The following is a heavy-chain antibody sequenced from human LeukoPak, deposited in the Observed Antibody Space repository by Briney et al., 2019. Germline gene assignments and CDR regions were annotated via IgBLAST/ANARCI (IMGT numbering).Heavy chain of an antibody. CDR3: ARDLDSYYDYVWGSYRTPYYYYYMDV. D-gene: IGHD3-16*02. V-gene: IGHV1-2*06. CDR1: GYTFTGYY. CDR2: INPNSDGT. Sequence: GASVKVSCKASGYTFTGYYMHWVRQAPGQGLEWMGRINPNSDGTNYAQKFQGRVTMTRDTSISTAYMELSRLRSDDTAVYYCARDLDSYYDYVWGSYRTPYYYYYMDVWGKGTTVTVSS. J-gene: IGHJ6*03.